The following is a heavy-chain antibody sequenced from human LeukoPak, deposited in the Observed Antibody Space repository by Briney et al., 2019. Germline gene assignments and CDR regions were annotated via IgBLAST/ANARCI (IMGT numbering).Heavy chain of an antibody. D-gene: IGHD3-22*01. CDR3: AKSVPHYYDSSGYYYDYYYYGMDV. J-gene: IGHJ6*02. V-gene: IGHV3-23*01. CDR2: ISGSGGST. CDR1: GFNFSNYA. Sequence: GGSLRLSCAASGFNFSNYAMHWVRQAPGKGLEWVSAISGSGGSTYYADSVKGRFTISRDNSKNTLYLQMNSLRAEDTAVYYCAKSVPHYYDSSGYYYDYYYYGMDVWGQGTTVTVSS.